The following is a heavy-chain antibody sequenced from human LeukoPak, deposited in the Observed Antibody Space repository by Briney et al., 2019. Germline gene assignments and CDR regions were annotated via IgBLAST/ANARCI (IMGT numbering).Heavy chain of an antibody. CDR2: INRDGSST. J-gene: IGHJ6*03. V-gene: IGHV3-74*01. CDR1: GIIFSNYW. Sequence: GGSLRLSCAASGIIFSNYWMHWVRQAPGKGLVWVSRINRDGSSTSYADSVKGRFTISRDNAKNTLYLQMNSLRAEDTAVYYCAKVGAVRGVTKANYYYYYMDVWGKGTTVTVSS. CDR3: AKVGAVRGVTKANYYYYYMDV. D-gene: IGHD3-10*01.